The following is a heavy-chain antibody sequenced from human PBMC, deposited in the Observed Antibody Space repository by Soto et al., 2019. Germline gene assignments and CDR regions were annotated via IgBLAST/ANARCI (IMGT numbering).Heavy chain of an antibody. CDR2: IYSGGST. V-gene: IGHV3-53*04. Sequence: LSLTCAASGFTVSSNYMSWVRQAPGKGLEWVSVIYSGGSTYYADSVKGRFTISRHNSKNTLYLQMNSLRAEDTAVYYCARGYYYGSGSKYNWFDPWGQGTLVTVSS. CDR3: ARGYYYGSGSKYNWFDP. CDR1: GFTVSSNY. J-gene: IGHJ5*02. D-gene: IGHD3-10*01.